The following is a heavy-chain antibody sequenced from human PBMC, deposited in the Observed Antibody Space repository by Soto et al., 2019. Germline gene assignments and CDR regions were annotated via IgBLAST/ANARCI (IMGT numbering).Heavy chain of an antibody. CDR2: IKSKTDGGTT. CDR1: GFTFSNAW. CDR3: TTAQGTYYDILNGYYPEYYFDY. J-gene: IGHJ4*02. Sequence: GGSLRLSCAASGFTFSNAWMSWVRQAPGKGLEWVGRIKSKTDGGTTDYAAPVKGRFTISRDDSKNTLYLQMNSLKTEDTAVYYCTTAQGTYYDILNGYYPEYYFDYWGQGTLVTVS. V-gene: IGHV3-15*01. D-gene: IGHD3-9*01.